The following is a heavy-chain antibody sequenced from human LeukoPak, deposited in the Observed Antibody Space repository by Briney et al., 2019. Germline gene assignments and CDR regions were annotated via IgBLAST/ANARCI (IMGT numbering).Heavy chain of an antibody. CDR3: ARGYSSSWYYFDY. CDR2: ISSSSSYI. Sequence: RGSLKLSCAASGFTFSSYNMNWVRQAPGKGLEWVSSISSSSSYIYYADSVKGRFTISRDNAKNSLYLQMNSLRAEDTAVYYCARGYSSSWYYFDYWGQGTLVTVSS. V-gene: IGHV3-21*01. D-gene: IGHD6-13*01. CDR1: GFTFSSYN. J-gene: IGHJ4*02.